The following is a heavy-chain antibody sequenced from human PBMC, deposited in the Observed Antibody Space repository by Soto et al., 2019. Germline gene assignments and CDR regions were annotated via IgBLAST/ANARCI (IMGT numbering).Heavy chain of an antibody. Sequence: PSETLSLTCTVSGGSISSGDYYWSWIRQPPGKGLEWIGYIYYSGSTYYNPSLKSRVTISVDTSKNQFSLKLSSVTAADTAVYYCARGILTGYTYYYYYGMDVWGQGTTVT. CDR2: IYYSGST. CDR3: ARGILTGYTYYYYYGMDV. V-gene: IGHV4-30-4*01. J-gene: IGHJ6*02. CDR1: GGSISSGDYY. D-gene: IGHD3-9*01.